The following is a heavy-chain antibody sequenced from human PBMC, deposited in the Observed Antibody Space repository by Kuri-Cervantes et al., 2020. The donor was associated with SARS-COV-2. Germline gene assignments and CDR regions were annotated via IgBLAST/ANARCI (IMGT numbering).Heavy chain of an antibody. CDR2: INSDGSST. V-gene: IGHV3-74*01. CDR1: GFTFSNYW. CDR3: ARPLMAGPHYFDF. Sequence: GESLKISCAASGFTFSNYWMHWVRQGPGKGLVWVSRINSDGSSTSYADSAKGRFTISRDSAKNTLYLQMNSLRAEDTAVYYCARPLMAGPHYFDFWGQGTLVTVSS. D-gene: IGHD6-19*01. J-gene: IGHJ4*02.